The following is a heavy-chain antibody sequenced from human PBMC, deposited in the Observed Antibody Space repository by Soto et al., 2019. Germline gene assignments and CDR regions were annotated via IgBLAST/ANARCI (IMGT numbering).Heavy chain of an antibody. D-gene: IGHD1-1*01. J-gene: IGHJ6*04. CDR1: GFNFDDFA. CDR2: IRWNGETP. V-gene: IGHV3-9*01. Sequence: EVVLVESGGGLVQPGGSLRLSCVASGFNFDDFAMHWVRQAPGKGLQWVSGIRWNGETPAYGDSVKGRFIISRDNARNSLYLQMNSLRPEDTAVYFCARVKTRIAYRDESMDVWGKGTPVTVSA. CDR3: ARVKTRIAYRDESMDV.